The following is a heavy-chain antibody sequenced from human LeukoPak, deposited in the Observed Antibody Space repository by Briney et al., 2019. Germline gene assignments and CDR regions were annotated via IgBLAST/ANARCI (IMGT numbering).Heavy chain of an antibody. CDR3: ARDDCGGYAGRLFDY. Sequence: ASVKVSCRASGYTFTGYYMHWVRQAPGKGLEWMGYINPNSGGTNYAQKFQGRVTMTRDPSISTAYMELSRLRSDGTAVYYCARDDCGGYAGRLFDYWGQGALVTVSS. D-gene: IGHD4-17*01. J-gene: IGHJ4*02. CDR2: INPNSGGT. CDR1: GYTFTGYY. V-gene: IGHV1-2*02.